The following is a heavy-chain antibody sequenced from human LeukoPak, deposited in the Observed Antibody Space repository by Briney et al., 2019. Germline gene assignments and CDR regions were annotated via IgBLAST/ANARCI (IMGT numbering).Heavy chain of an antibody. CDR3: ARRAMSSGYDGWYFDL. J-gene: IGHJ2*01. Sequence: PSETLSLTCTVSGGSISSSSYYWGWIRQPPGKGLEGIGTMSYSGRANYNPSLKSRVTISADTSKNQFSLKLSSVTAADTAVYYCARRAMSSGYDGWYFDLWGRCTLVTVSS. CDR2: MSYSGRA. CDR1: GGSISSSSYY. D-gene: IGHD3-22*01. V-gene: IGHV4-39*01.